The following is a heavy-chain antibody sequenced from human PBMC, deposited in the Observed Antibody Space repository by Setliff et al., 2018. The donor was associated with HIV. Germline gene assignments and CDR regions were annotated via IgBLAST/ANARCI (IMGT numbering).Heavy chain of an antibody. CDR1: GGTFSSYA. J-gene: IGHJ5*02. CDR3: ARDLNVWIGSLWFDP. CDR2: IIPIFGTA. D-gene: IGHD3-16*01. Sequence: ASVKVSCKASGGTFSSYAISWVRQAPGQGPEWMGGIIPIFGTAKYSQKFQGRVTITRDTSASTAYMELSSLRSEDTAVYYCARDLNVWIGSLWFDPWGQGTLVTVSS. V-gene: IGHV1-69*05.